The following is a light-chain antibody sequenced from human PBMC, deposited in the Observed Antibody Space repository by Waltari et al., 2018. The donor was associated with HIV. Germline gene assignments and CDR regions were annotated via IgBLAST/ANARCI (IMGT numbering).Light chain of an antibody. J-gene: IGKJ1*01. V-gene: IGKV1-9*01. CDR2: SAS. CDR1: QDISSD. CDR3: QQLHTFPRT. Sequence: IQLTQSPSFLSASDGDRVNISCRASQDISSDLAWYQHRSGRAPKLLLHSASTLQSGVPSSFSGRGSGTEFTLTISSLQAEDLATYYWQQLHTFPRTFGPGTKVEVK.